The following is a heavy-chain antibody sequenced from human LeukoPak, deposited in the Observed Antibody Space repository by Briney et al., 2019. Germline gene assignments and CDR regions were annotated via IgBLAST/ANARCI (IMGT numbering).Heavy chain of an antibody. J-gene: IGHJ4*02. D-gene: IGHD1-26*01. CDR1: GFTFSSYW. CDR3: ARDSSGSEYHEYYFDY. Sequence: GGSLRLSCAASGFTFSSYWMSWVRQAPGKGLEWVANIKQDGSEKYYVDPVKGRFTISRDNAKNSLYLQMNSLRAEDTAVYYCARDSSGSEYHEYYFDYWGQGTLVTVSS. CDR2: IKQDGSEK. V-gene: IGHV3-7*01.